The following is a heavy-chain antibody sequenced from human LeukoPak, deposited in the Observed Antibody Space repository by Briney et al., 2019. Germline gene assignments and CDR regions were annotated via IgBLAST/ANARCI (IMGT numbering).Heavy chain of an antibody. D-gene: IGHD3-10*01. CDR1: GGTFSSYA. CDR3: ARIRAGVIWFGEFTADY. J-gene: IGHJ4*02. Sequence: SVKVSCKSSGGTFSSYAVSWVRQAPGQGLEWMGDIIPVFGTANYAQKFQGRVTVTTDESTSTAYMELRSLRSDDTAVYYCARIRAGVIWFGEFTADYWGQGTLVTVSS. CDR2: IIPVFGTA. V-gene: IGHV1-69*05.